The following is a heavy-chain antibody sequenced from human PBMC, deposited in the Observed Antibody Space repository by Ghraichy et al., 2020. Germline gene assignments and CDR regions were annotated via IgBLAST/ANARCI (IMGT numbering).Heavy chain of an antibody. D-gene: IGHD6-13*01. CDR2: IYYSGST. V-gene: IGHV4-39*01. CDR3: ARTTIAAAPRY. J-gene: IGHJ4*02. Sequence: SETLSLTCTVSGGSISSSSYYWGWIRQPPGKGLEWIGSIYYSGSTYYNPSLKSRVTISVDTSKNQFSLKLSSVTAADTAVYYCARTTIAAAPRYWGQGTLVTVSS. CDR1: GGSISSSSYY.